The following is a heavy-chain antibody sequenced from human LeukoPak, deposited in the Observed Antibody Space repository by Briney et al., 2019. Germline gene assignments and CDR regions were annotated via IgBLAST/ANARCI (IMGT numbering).Heavy chain of an antibody. CDR1: GGSISSGDYY. CDR3: ARVMVRAYGMDV. J-gene: IGHJ6*02. V-gene: IGHV4-30-4*01. CDR2: IYYSGST. D-gene: IGHD3-10*01. Sequence: PSETLSLTCTVSGGSISSGDYYWSWIRQPPGKGLEWIGYIYYSGSTYYNPSLKSRVTISVDTSKNQFSLKLSSVTAADTAMYYCARVMVRAYGMDVWGQGTTVTVSS.